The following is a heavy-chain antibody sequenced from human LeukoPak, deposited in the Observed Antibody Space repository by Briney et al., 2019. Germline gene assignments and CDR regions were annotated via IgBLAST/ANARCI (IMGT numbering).Heavy chain of an antibody. CDR1: GFTFSHYA. CDR2: ISSNGGST. Sequence: PGGSLRLSCAASGFTFSHYAMHWVRQAPGKGLEHVSAISSNGGSTYYANSVKGRFTISRDNSKNTLYLQMGSLRAEDMGVYYCARDSITVSVGAFDIWGQGTMVIVSS. J-gene: IGHJ3*02. V-gene: IGHV3-64*01. CDR3: ARDSITVSVGAFDI. D-gene: IGHD2-2*01.